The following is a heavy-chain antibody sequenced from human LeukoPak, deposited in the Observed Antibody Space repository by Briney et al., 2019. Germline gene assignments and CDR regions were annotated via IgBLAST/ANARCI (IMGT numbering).Heavy chain of an antibody. CDR3: ARGLGF. J-gene: IGHJ4*02. CDR2: ISTSSRTI. D-gene: IGHD6-25*01. V-gene: IGHV3-48*02. Sequence: GGSLRLSCAGSGFTFSSYDMNWVRQAPGKGLEWLSYISTSSRTIYYADAVKGGFTISRDNAKNSLYLQMNTLRDEDTAVYYCARGLGFWGQGTLVTVSS. CDR1: GFTFSSYD.